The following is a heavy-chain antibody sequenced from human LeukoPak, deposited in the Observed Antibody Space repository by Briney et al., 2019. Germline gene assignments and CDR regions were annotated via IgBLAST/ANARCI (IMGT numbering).Heavy chain of an antibody. D-gene: IGHD6-13*01. V-gene: IGHV3-30*18. CDR3: AKGAYDAIAAPIDY. CDR1: GFTFSSYG. CDR2: ISYDGSNK. J-gene: IGHJ4*02. Sequence: QAGGSLRLSCAASGFTFSSYGMHWVRQAPGKGLEWVAVISYDGSNKYYADSVKGRFTISRDNSKNTLYLQVNSLRAEDTAVYYCAKGAYDAIAAPIDYWGQGTLVTVSS.